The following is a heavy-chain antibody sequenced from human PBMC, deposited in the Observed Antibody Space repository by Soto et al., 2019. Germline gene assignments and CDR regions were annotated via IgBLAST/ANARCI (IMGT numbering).Heavy chain of an antibody. D-gene: IGHD2-2*01. Sequence: ASVKVSCKASGDTSADFGISWVRQAPGQGLEWMGWVSGNNGASNPAPKVQGRITMTLDTSTGVSYMALRSLRSDDTAIYYCVRDQKYFRVNGNWFESWGQGTLVTVSS. CDR1: GDTSADFG. CDR2: VSGNNGAS. V-gene: IGHV1-18*04. J-gene: IGHJ5*01. CDR3: VRDQKYFRVNGNWFES.